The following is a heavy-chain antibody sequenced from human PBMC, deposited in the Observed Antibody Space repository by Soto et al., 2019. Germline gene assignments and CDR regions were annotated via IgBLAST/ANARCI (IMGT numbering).Heavy chain of an antibody. V-gene: IGHV4-30-4*01. Sequence: QVQLQESGPGLVMPSQTLSLTCAVSGGSIDDINSYWTWIRQSPGRSPEWIGYIHNTGNTFYSPSLKRRLAISIDRSKSQVSLKLSAVTAADTAFYYCARSTYGEGYPHFFAEWGQGTLVTVSS. D-gene: IGHD3-16*02. CDR3: ARSTYGEGYPHFFAE. J-gene: IGHJ4*02. CDR2: IHNTGNT. CDR1: GGSIDDINSY.